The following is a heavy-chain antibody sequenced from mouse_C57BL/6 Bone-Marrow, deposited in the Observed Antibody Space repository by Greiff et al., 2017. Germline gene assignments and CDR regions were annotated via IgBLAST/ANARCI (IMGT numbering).Heavy chain of an antibody. CDR1: GYTFTSYG. V-gene: IGHV1-81*01. D-gene: IGHD1-1*01. Sequence: QVQLQQSGAELARPGASVKLSCKASGYTFTSYGISWVKQRTGQGLEWIGEIYPRTGNTYYNQKFKGKATLTADKSSSTAYMELRSLTSEDSADYFCAREGCYGNYDMDYWGKGTSVTVSS. CDR3: AREGCYGNYDMDY. J-gene: IGHJ4*01. CDR2: IYPRTGNT.